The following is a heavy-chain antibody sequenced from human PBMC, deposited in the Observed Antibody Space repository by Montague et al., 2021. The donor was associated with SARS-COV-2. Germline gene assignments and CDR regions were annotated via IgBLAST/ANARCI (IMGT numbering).Heavy chain of an antibody. CDR1: GGSFSGYH. Sequence: SETRSLTCAVYGGSFSGYHWNWIRQPPGKGLEWIGEINHGGITNYNPSLKSRLTISADTSKNQFSLKLTSVAATDTAVYYCARLRDGVVPSPILGIGPYFTYYYMDVWGKGTTVTVS. J-gene: IGHJ6*03. CDR2: INHGGIT. D-gene: IGHD2-15*01. CDR3: ARLRDGVVPSPILGIGPYFTYYYMDV. V-gene: IGHV4-34*01.